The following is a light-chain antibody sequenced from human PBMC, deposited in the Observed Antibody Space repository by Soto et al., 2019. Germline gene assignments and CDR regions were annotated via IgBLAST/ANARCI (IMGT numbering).Light chain of an antibody. CDR1: QTISTY. V-gene: IGKV1-39*01. CDR2: AAS. Sequence: DIQMTQSPSALTASVGDRVTITCRASQTISTYLNWYQQKPGKAPKLLIYAASTLQSGVPSRFSGSGSGTDFTLTTSSLQPEHFATYYCQQSLGIPYTFGQGTMLEI. J-gene: IGKJ2*01. CDR3: QQSLGIPYT.